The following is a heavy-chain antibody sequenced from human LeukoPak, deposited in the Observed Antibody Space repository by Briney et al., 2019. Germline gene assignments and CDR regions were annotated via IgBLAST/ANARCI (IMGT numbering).Heavy chain of an antibody. Sequence: PGGSLRLSCAASGFTFSSYAMSWVRQAPGKGLEWVSAISGSGGSTYYADSVKGRFTISRDNSRNTLYLQMNSLRAEDTAVYYCAKGTGKSTLNWFDSWGQGTLVTVSS. CDR1: GFTFSSYA. D-gene: IGHD1-1*01. CDR2: ISGSGGST. CDR3: AKGTGKSTLNWFDS. V-gene: IGHV3-23*01. J-gene: IGHJ5*01.